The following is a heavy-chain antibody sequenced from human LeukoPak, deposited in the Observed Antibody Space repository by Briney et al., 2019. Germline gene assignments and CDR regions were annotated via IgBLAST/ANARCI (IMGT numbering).Heavy chain of an antibody. Sequence: GGSLRLSCAASGFTFSSYAMSWVRQAPGKGLEWVSAISGSGGSTYYADSVKGRFTISRDNSKNTLYLQMNSLRAEDTAVYYCAKGRATRGYSGYDYYFDYWGQGTLVTVSS. J-gene: IGHJ4*02. CDR3: AKGRATRGYSGYDYYFDY. D-gene: IGHD5-12*01. CDR1: GFTFSSYA. CDR2: ISGSGGST. V-gene: IGHV3-23*01.